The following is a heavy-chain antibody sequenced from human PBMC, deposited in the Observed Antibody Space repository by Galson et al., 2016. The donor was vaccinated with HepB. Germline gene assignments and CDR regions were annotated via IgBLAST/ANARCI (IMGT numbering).Heavy chain of an antibody. CDR2: ISGSGRIT. Sequence: SLRLSCAASGFTFSSYAMMWVRQTPGKGLEWVSSISGSGRITYYADSVRGRFTISRDNSKSTLYLRMNSLRAEDTAVYHCATDNLAYCGADCYSWGQGTRVTVSS. CDR3: ATDNLAYCGADCYS. V-gene: IGHV3-23*01. CDR1: GFTFSSYA. D-gene: IGHD2-21*02. J-gene: IGHJ5*02.